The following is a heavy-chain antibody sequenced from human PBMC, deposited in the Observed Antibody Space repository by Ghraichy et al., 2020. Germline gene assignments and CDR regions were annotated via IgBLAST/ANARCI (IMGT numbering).Heavy chain of an antibody. CDR3: ARGWYRTAFDI. V-gene: IGHV6-1*01. Sequence: SETLSLTCTISGDSVSGATGAWIWIRQSPTRGLEWLGRTYYKSKWYKEYAVSVKSRMTLNIDTSKNQFSLQLTSVIPEDTALYYCARGWYRTAFDIWGQGTMVTVSS. J-gene: IGHJ3*02. D-gene: IGHD6-13*01. CDR2: TYYKSKWYK. CDR1: GDSVSGATGA.